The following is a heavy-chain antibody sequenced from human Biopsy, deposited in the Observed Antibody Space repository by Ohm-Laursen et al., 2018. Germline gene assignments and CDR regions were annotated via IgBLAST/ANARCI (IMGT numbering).Heavy chain of an antibody. CDR1: GRTFINYA. D-gene: IGHD1-26*01. V-gene: IGHV1-69*01. CDR2: IILMFGTA. J-gene: IGHJ4*02. CDR3: ARGPHGGSHSCFDY. Sequence: GSSVKVSCKASGRTFINYAISWVRQAPGQGLEWMGGIILMFGTANYAQMIQGRVTIGADEPTSTSYMELSSLTTEDTAIYYCARGPHGGSHSCFDYWGRGTLVTVSS.